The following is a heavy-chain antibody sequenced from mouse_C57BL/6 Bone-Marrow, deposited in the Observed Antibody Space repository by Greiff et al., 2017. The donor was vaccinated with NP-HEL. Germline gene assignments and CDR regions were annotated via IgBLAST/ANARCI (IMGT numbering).Heavy chain of an antibody. CDR2: IEPENGDT. J-gene: IGHJ2*01. D-gene: IGHD1-1*01. CDR3: TMGTSLGYTTFDY. V-gene: IGHV14-4*01. CDR1: GFNIKDDY. Sequence: EVKLMESGAELVRPGASVKLSCTASGFNIKDDYMHWVKQRPEQGLEWIGWIEPENGDTEYDSKFQGKVTITADTSSNTAYMQLSSLTSEDTAVYYCTMGTSLGYTTFDYWGEGTTLTVSS.